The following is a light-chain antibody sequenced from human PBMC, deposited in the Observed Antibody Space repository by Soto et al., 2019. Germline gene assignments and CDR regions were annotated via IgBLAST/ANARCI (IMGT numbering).Light chain of an antibody. CDR3: QKYNSAPRT. J-gene: IGKJ1*01. V-gene: IGKV1-27*01. CDR1: QGISNY. CDR2: AAS. Sequence: DIPMTQSPSSLSASVGDRVTITCRASQGISNYLAWYQQKPGKVPKLLIYAASPLQSGVPSRFSGSGSGTDFTLTISSLPPEDVATYYCQKYNSAPRTFGQGTKVEIK.